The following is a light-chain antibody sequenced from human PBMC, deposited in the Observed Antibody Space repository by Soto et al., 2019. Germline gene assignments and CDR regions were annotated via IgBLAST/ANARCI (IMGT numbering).Light chain of an antibody. V-gene: IGKV3-20*01. CDR1: ETIGRAY. CDR3: HQYAKSPFT. Sequence: IVLTQSPGTVSLSPGERATLSCRASETIGRAYFAWYQHRPGRTPRLVLSGTSNRAAGIPDRFGGSGSGADFTLTISGVEPEDSAVYYCHQYAKSPFTFGQGTKLEIK. J-gene: IGKJ2*01. CDR2: GTS.